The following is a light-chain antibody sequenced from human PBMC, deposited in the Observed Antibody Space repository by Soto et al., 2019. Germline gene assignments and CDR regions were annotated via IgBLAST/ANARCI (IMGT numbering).Light chain of an antibody. CDR3: LQYDRFPAT. Sequence: DIQMTQSPSSLSASVGGRVTITCRASQDINNFLAWFQQKPGKAPKPLIYSASSLQDGVPSRFSGGGSGTHFTLTISSLQPEDFATYFCLQYDRFPATFAGGTRVDIE. V-gene: IGKV1-16*01. CDR2: SAS. CDR1: QDINNF. J-gene: IGKJ4*01.